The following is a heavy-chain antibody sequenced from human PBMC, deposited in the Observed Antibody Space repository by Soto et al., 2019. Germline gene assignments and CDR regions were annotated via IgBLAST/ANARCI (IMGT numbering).Heavy chain of an antibody. CDR3: AKGAVAGTPTSYYYYGMDV. V-gene: IGHV1-69*12. Sequence: QVQLMQSGAEVKKPGSSVRVSCEASGGTFRTYSISWVRQAPGQGLEWMGAIIPIVGTINYAQKFEGRLTITADESTATVDMDLRSMRSDDTAVYYCAKGAVAGTPTSYYYYGMDVWGQGTTVTVSS. D-gene: IGHD6-19*01. J-gene: IGHJ6*02. CDR1: GGTFRTYS. CDR2: IIPIVGTI.